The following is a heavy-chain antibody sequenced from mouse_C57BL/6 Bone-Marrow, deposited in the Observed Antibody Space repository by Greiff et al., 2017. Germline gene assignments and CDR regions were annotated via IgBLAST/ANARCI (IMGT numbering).Heavy chain of an antibody. CDR2: IDPENGDT. Sequence: VQLQQSGAELVRPGASVKLSCTASGFNIKDDYMHWVKQRPEQGLEWIGWIDPENGDTEYASKFQGKATITADTSSNTAYLQLSSLTSEDTAVYYCTTRDPISYWGFAYWGQGTLVTVSA. CDR3: TTRDPISYWGFAY. V-gene: IGHV14-4*01. D-gene: IGHD1-1*01. CDR1: GFNIKDDY. J-gene: IGHJ3*01.